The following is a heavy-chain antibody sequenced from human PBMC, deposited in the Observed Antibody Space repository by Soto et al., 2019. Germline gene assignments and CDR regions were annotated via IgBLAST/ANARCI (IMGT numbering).Heavy chain of an antibody. CDR3: ARAPYSSSWYTFDP. J-gene: IGHJ5*02. V-gene: IGHV3-66*01. CDR2: VHSGGNT. CDR1: GFTVSSNY. Sequence: GGSLRLSCASSGFTVSSNYMSWVRQAPGNGLEWVSVVHSGGNTYYADSVKGRFTVSRDISKNTLYPQMNSLRAEDTAVYYCARAPYSSSWYTFDPWGQGTLVTVSS. D-gene: IGHD6-13*01.